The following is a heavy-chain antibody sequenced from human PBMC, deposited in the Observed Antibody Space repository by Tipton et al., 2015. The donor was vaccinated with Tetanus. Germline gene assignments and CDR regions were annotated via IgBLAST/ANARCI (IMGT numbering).Heavy chain of an antibody. J-gene: IGHJ6*02. D-gene: IGHD3-9*01. CDR2: IYYSGST. Sequence: TLSLTCTVSGGSISSGGYYWSWIRQHPGKGLEWIGYIYYSGSTYYNPSLKSRVTISVDTAKNQFSLKLSSVTAADTAVYYCARDRYSDILTGYYGVGVDRLYGMDVWGQGTPVTVS. CDR1: GGSISSGGYY. V-gene: IGHV4-31*03. CDR3: ARDRYSDILTGYYGVGVDRLYGMDV.